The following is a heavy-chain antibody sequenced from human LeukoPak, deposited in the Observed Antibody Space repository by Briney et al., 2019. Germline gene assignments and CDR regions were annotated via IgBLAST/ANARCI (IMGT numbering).Heavy chain of an antibody. Sequence: PGGSLRLSCAASGFTFSSYDMHWVRQATGKGLEWVSAIGTAGDTYYPGSVKGRFTISRENAKNSLYLQMNSLRAGDTAVYYCERATGYYDFGSGSHYYFDYGGQGTLVTASS. CDR3: ERATGYYDFGSGSHYYFDY. CDR1: GFTFSSYD. V-gene: IGHV3-13*01. D-gene: IGHD3-3*01. CDR2: IGTAGDT. J-gene: IGHJ4*02.